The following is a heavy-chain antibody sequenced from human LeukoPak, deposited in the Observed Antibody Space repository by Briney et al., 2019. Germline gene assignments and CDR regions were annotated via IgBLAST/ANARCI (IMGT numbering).Heavy chain of an antibody. V-gene: IGHV1-2*02. J-gene: IGHJ6*03. CDR1: GYTFTGYY. D-gene: IGHD2-2*01. CDR2: INPNSGGT. CDR3: ARGRRDIVVVPAAIYYYYYMDV. Sequence: ASVKVSCKASGYTFTGYYMHWVRQAPGQGLEWMGWINPNSGGTNYAQKFQGRVTMTRDTSISTAYMELSRLRSDDTAVYYCARGRRDIVVVPAAIYYYYYMDVWGKGTTVTISS.